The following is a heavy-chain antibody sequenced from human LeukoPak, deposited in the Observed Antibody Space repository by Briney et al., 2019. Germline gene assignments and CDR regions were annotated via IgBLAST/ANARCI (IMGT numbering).Heavy chain of an antibody. V-gene: IGHV3-23*01. CDR2: ISASGHAT. CDR1: GFTFSSYA. D-gene: IGHD1-26*01. J-gene: IGHJ4*02. CDR3: AKWPEGATPKFHH. Sequence: PGGSLRLSCAASGFTFSSYAMSWVRQAPGKGLEAPGKGLEWVSTISASGHATYYPDSVRGRFTFSRDNSKSTLHLQMDSLKAEDSALYYCAKWPEGATPKFHHWGQGTLVTVSS.